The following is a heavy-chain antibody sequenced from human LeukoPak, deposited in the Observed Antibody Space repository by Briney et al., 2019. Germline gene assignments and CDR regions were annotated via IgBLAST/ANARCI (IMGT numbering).Heavy chain of an antibody. CDR2: IIPIFGTA. Sequence: SVKVSCKASGGTFSSYAISWVRQAPGQGLEWMGGIIPIFGTANYAQKFQGRVTITADKSTSTAYMELSSLRSEDTAVYYCAIRSGSGSYYNVFWVWGQGTLVTVSS. CDR3: AIRSGSGSYYNVFWV. D-gene: IGHD3-10*01. J-gene: IGHJ4*02. V-gene: IGHV1-69*06. CDR1: GGTFSSYA.